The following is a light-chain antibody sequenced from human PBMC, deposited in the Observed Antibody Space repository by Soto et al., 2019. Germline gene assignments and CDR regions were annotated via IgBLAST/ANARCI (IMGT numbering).Light chain of an antibody. CDR2: AAS. V-gene: IGKV1-9*01. CDR3: QQHKSYPLS. J-gene: IGKJ4*01. CDR1: QDISSY. Sequence: DIPLTQSPSFLSASVGDRVTITCRTSQDISSYLAWYQQKPGKAPQLLISAASTLQSGVPSRFSGSGSGTEFTLTISSLQPEDSATYYCQQHKSYPLSFGGGTKVEI.